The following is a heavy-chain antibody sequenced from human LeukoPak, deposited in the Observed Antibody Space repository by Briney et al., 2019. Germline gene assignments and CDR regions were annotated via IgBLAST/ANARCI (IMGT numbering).Heavy chain of an antibody. CDR3: ARGEWELLPGDWFDP. V-gene: IGHV1-2*06. D-gene: IGHD1-26*01. CDR1: GYTFTGYY. Sequence: ASVNVSCKASGYTFTGYYMHWVRQAPGQGLEWMGRINPNSGGTNYAQKFQGRVTMTRDTSISTAYMGLSRLRSDDTAVYYCARGEWELLPGDWFDPWGQGTLVTVSS. CDR2: INPNSGGT. J-gene: IGHJ5*02.